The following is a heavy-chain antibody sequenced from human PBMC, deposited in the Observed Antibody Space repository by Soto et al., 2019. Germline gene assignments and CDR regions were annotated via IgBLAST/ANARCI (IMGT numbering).Heavy chain of an antibody. CDR1: GFTFSSYA. Sequence: GGSLRLSCAASGFTFSSYAMSWVRQAPGKGLEWVSAISGSGGSTYYADSVKGRFTISRDNSKNTLYLQMNSLRAEDTAVYYCAKEWRAANYYDSSGYYDYWGQGTLVTVS. CDR2: ISGSGGST. D-gene: IGHD3-22*01. CDR3: AKEWRAANYYDSSGYYDY. V-gene: IGHV3-23*01. J-gene: IGHJ4*02.